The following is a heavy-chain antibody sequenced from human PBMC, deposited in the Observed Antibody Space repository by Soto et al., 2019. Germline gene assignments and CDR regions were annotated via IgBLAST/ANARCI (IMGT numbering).Heavy chain of an antibody. Sequence: EVQLLESGGGLVQPGGSLRLSCAASGFTLRDYAMTWVRQAPGKGLEWVSSLSGRGGNTYYADSVKGRFTTSRANSENTLFLQMSSLRAEDTATFYCAKPGGVYWYFDLWGRGTLVTVSS. J-gene: IGHJ2*01. CDR3: AKPGGVYWYFDL. D-gene: IGHD3-3*01. CDR1: GFTLRDYA. CDR2: LSGRGGNT. V-gene: IGHV3-23*01.